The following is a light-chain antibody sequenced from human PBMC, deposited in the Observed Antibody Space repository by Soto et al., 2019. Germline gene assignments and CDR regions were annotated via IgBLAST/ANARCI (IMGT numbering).Light chain of an antibody. CDR1: SASVLTSYY. Sequence: QTVVSQEPSFSVSPGETVTLTCGLTSASVLTSYYPSWYQQTPGQAPRTLIYSTNIRSSGVPDRFSASILGNKAALTITGAQADDESDYYCALYVGSGTVGFGGGTKRTVL. V-gene: IGLV8-61*01. CDR3: ALYVGSGTVG. CDR2: STN. J-gene: IGLJ2*01.